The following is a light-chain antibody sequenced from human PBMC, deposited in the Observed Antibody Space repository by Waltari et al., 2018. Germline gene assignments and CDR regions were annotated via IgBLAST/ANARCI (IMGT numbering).Light chain of an antibody. Sequence: DIQLTQSPSFLSASVGDRVTITCRASQGISSYLAWYQQKPGKAPKLLIYAASTLQSGVPSRFSGSGSGTEFTLTISSLQPEDFATYYCQQLNSYPPEFGGGTKVEIK. V-gene: IGKV1-9*01. CDR2: AAS. J-gene: IGKJ4*02. CDR1: QGISSY. CDR3: QQLNSYPPE.